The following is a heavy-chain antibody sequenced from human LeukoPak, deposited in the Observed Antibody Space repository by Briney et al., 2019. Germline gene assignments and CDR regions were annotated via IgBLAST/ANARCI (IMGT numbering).Heavy chain of an antibody. D-gene: IGHD3-10*02. Sequence: GGSLRLSCVASGFIFSDHYMTWIRQTPGKGLEWMSYISGSGTTVNYAESVMGRFTISRDNAKSSVFLQMNTLRVEDTAVYYCARYVDDAFDVWGRGPWSPSLQ. CDR3: ARYVDDAFDV. V-gene: IGHV3-11*04. J-gene: IGHJ3*01. CDR2: ISGSGTTV. CDR1: GFIFSDHY.